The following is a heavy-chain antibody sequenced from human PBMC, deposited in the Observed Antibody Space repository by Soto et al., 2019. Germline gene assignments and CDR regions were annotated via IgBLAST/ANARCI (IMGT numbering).Heavy chain of an antibody. J-gene: IGHJ5*02. Sequence: SETLSLTCTVSGGSISSYYWSWIRRPPGKGLEWIGYIYYSGSTNYNPSLKSRVTISVDTSKNQFSLKLSSVTAADTAVYYCARATIFGVVPNWFDPWGQGTLVTVSS. CDR2: IYYSGST. CDR3: ARATIFGVVPNWFDP. CDR1: GGSISSYY. V-gene: IGHV4-59*01. D-gene: IGHD3-3*01.